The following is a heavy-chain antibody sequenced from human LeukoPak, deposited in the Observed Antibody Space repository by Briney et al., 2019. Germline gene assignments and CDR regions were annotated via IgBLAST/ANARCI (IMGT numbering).Heavy chain of an antibody. J-gene: IGHJ5*02. D-gene: IGHD6-6*01. Sequence: SETLSLTCTVSGGSISSSSYYWGWIRQPPGKGLEWIGSIYYSGSTYYNPSLKSRVTISIDTSKNQFSLKLTSVTAADTAVYYCARSWEWGGSSVREFSVNWFDPWGQGTLVTVSS. V-gene: IGHV4-39*07. CDR3: ARSWEWGGSSVREFSVNWFDP. CDR2: IYYSGST. CDR1: GGSISSSSYY.